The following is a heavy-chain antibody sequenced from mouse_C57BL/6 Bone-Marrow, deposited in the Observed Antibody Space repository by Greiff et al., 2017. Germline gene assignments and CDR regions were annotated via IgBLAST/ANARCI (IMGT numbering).Heavy chain of an antibody. J-gene: IGHJ3*01. D-gene: IGHD1-1*01. V-gene: IGHV1-31*01. Sequence: EVKLMESGPELVKPGASVKISCKASGYSFTGYYMHWVKQSHGNILDWIGYIYPYNGVSSYNQKFKGKATLTVDKSSSTAYMELRSLTSEDSAVYDCVSYYYGSSEFAYWGQGTLVTVSA. CDR2: IYPYNGVS. CDR3: VSYYYGSSEFAY. CDR1: GYSFTGYY.